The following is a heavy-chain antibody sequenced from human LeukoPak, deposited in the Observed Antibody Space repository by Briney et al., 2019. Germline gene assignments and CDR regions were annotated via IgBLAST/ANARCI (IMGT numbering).Heavy chain of an antibody. CDR3: ARDLYYYDSSGYHIRHQYGGGFDY. Sequence: GGSLRLSCAASGFTVSSNYMSWVRQAPGKGLEWVSVIYSGGSTYYADSVKGRFTISRDNSKNTLYLQMNSLRAEDTAVYYCARDLYYYDSSGYHIRHQYGGGFDYWGQGTLVTVSS. V-gene: IGHV3-66*01. J-gene: IGHJ4*02. CDR1: GFTVSSNY. D-gene: IGHD3-22*01. CDR2: IYSGGST.